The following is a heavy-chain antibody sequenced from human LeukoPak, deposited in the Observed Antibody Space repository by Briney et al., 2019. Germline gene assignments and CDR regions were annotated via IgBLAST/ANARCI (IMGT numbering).Heavy chain of an antibody. D-gene: IGHD1-1*01. CDR2: FYPGDSDT. CDR1: GYSFTTYW. V-gene: IGHV5-51*01. J-gene: IGHJ4*02. Sequence: GESLKISCKASGYSFTTYWIGWVRQMPGKDLEWMGMFYPGDSDTRKSPSFQGQVTLSADKSITTAYLQWTSLKASDTAIYYCARGPRGGNWNEALDYWGQGTLVTVSS. CDR3: ARGPRGGNWNEALDY.